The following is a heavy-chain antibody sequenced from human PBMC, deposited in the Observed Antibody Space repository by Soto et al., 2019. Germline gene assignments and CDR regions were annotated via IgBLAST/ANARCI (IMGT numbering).Heavy chain of an antibody. D-gene: IGHD3-10*01. CDR1: GYTLTELS. CDR3: ATYRKASYYYGSGSYSGAFDI. CDR2: FDPEDGET. Sequence: QVQLVQSGAEVKKPGASVKVSCKVSGYTLTELSMHWVRQAPGKGLEWMGGFDPEDGETIYAQKFQGRVTMTEDTSTDTAYMELSSLRSEDTAMYYCATYRKASYYYGSGSYSGAFDIWGQGTMVTVSS. J-gene: IGHJ3*02. V-gene: IGHV1-24*01.